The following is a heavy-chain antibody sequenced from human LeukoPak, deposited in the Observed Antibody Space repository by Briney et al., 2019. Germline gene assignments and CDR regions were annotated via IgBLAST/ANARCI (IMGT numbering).Heavy chain of an antibody. D-gene: IGHD1-14*01. CDR3: ARGTGDAFDI. CDR2: IYYSGST. V-gene: IGHV4-59*01. Sequence: SETLSLTCTVSGGSISSYYGSWIRQPPGKGLEWIGYIYYSGSTNYNPSLKSRVTISVDTSKNQFSLKLSSVTAADTAVYYCARGTGDAFDIWGQGTMVTVSS. CDR1: GGSISSYY. J-gene: IGHJ3*02.